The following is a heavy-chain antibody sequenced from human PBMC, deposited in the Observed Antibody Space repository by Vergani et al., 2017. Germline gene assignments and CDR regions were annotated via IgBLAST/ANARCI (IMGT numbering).Heavy chain of an antibody. CDR1: GGSVSSGSYY. CDR3: ARHEYPWVCAD. V-gene: IGHV4-61*01. D-gene: IGHD2-2*02. J-gene: IGHJ4*02. CDR2: IYYSGST. Sequence: QVQLQESGPGLVKPSETLSLTCTVSGGSVSSGSYYWSWIRQPPGKGLEWIGYIYYSGSTNYNPSLKSRVTISVDTSKNQFSLKLSSVTAADTAVYYCARHEYPWVCADWGQGTLVTVSS.